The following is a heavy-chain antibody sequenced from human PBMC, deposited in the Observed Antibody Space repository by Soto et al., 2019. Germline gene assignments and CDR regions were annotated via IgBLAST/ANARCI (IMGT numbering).Heavy chain of an antibody. Sequence: SETLSLTCTVSGGSISSYYWIWIRQPPGKGLEWIGYIYYSGSTNYNPSLKSRVTISVDTSKNQFSLKLSSVTAADTAVYYCARVARRYGGNSRGAFDIWGQGTTVTVSS. D-gene: IGHD2-21*02. V-gene: IGHV4-59*01. CDR3: ARVARRYGGNSRGAFDI. J-gene: IGHJ3*02. CDR1: GGSISSYY. CDR2: IYYSGST.